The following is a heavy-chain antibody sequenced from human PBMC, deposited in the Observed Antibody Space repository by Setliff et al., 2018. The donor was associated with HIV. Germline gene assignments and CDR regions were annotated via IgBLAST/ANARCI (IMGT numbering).Heavy chain of an antibody. D-gene: IGHD2-2*01. J-gene: IGHJ4*02. CDR1: GGSISNYY. CDR2: IYTSGST. V-gene: IGHV4-4*09. CDR3: AKGAVPAAIGGYYFDS. Sequence: SSETLSLTCTVSGGSISNYYWSWIRQPPGKGLEWIGYIYTSGSTNYNPSLKSRVTISVDTSKNQFSLKLSSVTAADTAVYFCAKGAVPAAIGGYYFDSWGQGTLVTVSS.